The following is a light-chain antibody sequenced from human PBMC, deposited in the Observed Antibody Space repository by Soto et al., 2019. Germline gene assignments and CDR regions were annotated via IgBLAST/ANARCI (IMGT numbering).Light chain of an antibody. J-gene: IGKJ1*01. CDR2: GVS. CDR3: QQYNNWPPG. V-gene: IGKV3-15*01. Sequence: EIVMTQSPATLSVSPGERATFSCRASQSVASNLAWYQQKPGQAPRLLISGVSNRATGVPARFSGSGSGTEFTLTISSLQSEDFAVYYCQQYNNWPPGFGQGTKVDIK. CDR1: QSVASN.